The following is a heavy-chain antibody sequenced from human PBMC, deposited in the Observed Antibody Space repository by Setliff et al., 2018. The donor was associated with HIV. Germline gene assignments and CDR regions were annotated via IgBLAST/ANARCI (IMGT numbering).Heavy chain of an antibody. CDR1: GVSSRSGYY. Sequence: SETLSLTCAVSGVSSRSGYYWGWVRQPPGKGLEWIGSIYPSGTTFYNPSLRSRVAISVASSRSHFSLKLFSMTAADTGVYYCATTPTTTTSGALDYWGHGTLVTVSS. CDR3: ATTPTTTTSGALDY. D-gene: IGHD2-15*01. V-gene: IGHV4-38-2*01. J-gene: IGHJ4*01. CDR2: IYPSGTT.